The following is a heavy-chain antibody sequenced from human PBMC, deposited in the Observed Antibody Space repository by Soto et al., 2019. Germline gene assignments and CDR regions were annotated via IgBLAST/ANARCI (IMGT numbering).Heavy chain of an antibody. J-gene: IGHJ2*01. D-gene: IGHD4-17*01. CDR3: AKDQGDYDCYFDL. V-gene: IGHV3-30*18. CDR1: GFTFSSYG. Sequence: QVQLVESGGGVVQPGRSLRLSCAASGFTFSSYGMHWVRQDPGKGLEWVAVISYDGSNKYYADSVKGRFTISRDNSKNTLYLQMNSLRAEDTAVYYCAKDQGDYDCYFDLWGRGTLVTVSS. CDR2: ISYDGSNK.